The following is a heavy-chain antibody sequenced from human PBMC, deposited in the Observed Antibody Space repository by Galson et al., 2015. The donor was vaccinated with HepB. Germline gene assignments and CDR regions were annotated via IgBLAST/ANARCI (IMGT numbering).Heavy chain of an antibody. CDR1: GFTFSDYY. CDR2: ISSSSSYT. J-gene: IGHJ2*01. Sequence: SLRLSCAGSGFTFSDYYMSWIRQAPGKGLEWVSYISSSSSYTNYADSVKGRFTISRDNAKNSLYLQMNSLRAEDTAVYYCARGDSSGWYGDWYFDLWGRGTLVTVSS. CDR3: ARGDSSGWYGDWYFDL. D-gene: IGHD6-19*01. V-gene: IGHV3-11*06.